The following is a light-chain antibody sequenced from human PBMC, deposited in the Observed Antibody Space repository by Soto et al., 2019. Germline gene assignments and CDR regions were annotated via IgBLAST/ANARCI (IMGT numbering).Light chain of an antibody. CDR3: QQRSNWPPT. J-gene: IGKJ5*01. CDR2: GAS. CDR1: QSISRY. Sequence: EIVLTQSPGTLSLSPGERTTLSCRASQSISRYLAWYQQKPGQGPRLLIYGASSRATGTPDRFSGSGSGTDFTLTISSLEPEDFAVYYCQQRSNWPPTFGQGTRLEIK. V-gene: IGKV3-11*01.